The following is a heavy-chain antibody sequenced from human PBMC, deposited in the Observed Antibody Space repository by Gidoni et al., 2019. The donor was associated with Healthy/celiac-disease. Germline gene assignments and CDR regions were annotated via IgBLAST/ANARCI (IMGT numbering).Heavy chain of an antibody. CDR3: ASRGYFCYYYYGMDV. CDR1: GLPLTSYE. Sequence: EVQLVESGGGLVQPGGSLRLSPAATGLPLTSYEMNWVRQAPGKGLEWVTDMSSSGGTIYYADSVKGRFTISRDNAKSSLYLQMNGLRAEDTAVYYWASRGYFCYYYYGMDVWGQGTTVTVSS. D-gene: IGHD5-18*01. V-gene: IGHV3-48*03. CDR2: MSSSGGTI. J-gene: IGHJ6*02.